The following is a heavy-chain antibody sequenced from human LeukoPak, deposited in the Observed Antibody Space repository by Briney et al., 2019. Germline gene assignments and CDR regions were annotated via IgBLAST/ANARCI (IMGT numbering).Heavy chain of an antibody. Sequence: GGSLRLSCAASGFTFSNAWMTWVRQAPGKGLEWVGRIKSQTNGGTTDYAAPVKGRFTISRDDSKNTLSLQMHSLKSEDTAVYDCTTFHSGSNGEDYWGGGNLVSVSS. D-gene: IGHD1-26*01. CDR3: TTFHSGSNGEDY. J-gene: IGHJ4*02. CDR2: IKSQTNGGTT. V-gene: IGHV3-15*01. CDR1: GFTFSNAW.